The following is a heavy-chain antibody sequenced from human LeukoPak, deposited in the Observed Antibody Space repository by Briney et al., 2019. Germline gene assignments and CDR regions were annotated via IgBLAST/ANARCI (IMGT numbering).Heavy chain of an antibody. CDR1: GGSVSSGSYY. CDR3: ARESSYGSGSYYH. J-gene: IGHJ4*02. V-gene: IGHV4-61*01. Sequence: SETLSFTCTVSGGSVSSGSYYWSWIRQPPGKGLEWIGYIYYSGSTNYNPSLKSRVTISVDTSKNQFSLKLSSVTAADTAVYYCARESSYGSGSYYHWGQGTLVTVSS. D-gene: IGHD3-10*01. CDR2: IYYSGST.